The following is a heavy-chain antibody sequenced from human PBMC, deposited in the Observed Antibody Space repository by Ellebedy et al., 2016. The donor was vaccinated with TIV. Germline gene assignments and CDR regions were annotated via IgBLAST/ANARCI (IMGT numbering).Heavy chain of an antibody. CDR2: IKQDGSEK. D-gene: IGHD4-17*01. CDR3: ATDGSYGDYLSPTHAFVI. CDR1: GFTFSSYW. V-gene: IGHV3-7*01. J-gene: IGHJ3*02. Sequence: GGSLRLSCGASGFTFSSYWMPWVRQAPGKGLEWVANIKQDGSEKYYVDSVKGRFTISRDNAKNSLYLHLISLRAEDTAMYYCATDGSYGDYLSPTHAFVIWGQGTMVTVSS.